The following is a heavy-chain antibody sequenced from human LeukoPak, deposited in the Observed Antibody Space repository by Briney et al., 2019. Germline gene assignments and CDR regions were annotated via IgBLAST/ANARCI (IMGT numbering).Heavy chain of an antibody. Sequence: GESLKISCKGSGYSFSNYWIGWVRQMPGKGLEWMGIIYPGDSDTRYSPSFQGQVTISADKSISIAYLQWSSLEASDTAMYYCARHYYDYVWGSYGIDYWGQGTLVTVSS. CDR2: IYPGDSDT. J-gene: IGHJ4*02. D-gene: IGHD3-16*01. V-gene: IGHV5-51*01. CDR3: ARHYYDYVWGSYGIDY. CDR1: GYSFSNYW.